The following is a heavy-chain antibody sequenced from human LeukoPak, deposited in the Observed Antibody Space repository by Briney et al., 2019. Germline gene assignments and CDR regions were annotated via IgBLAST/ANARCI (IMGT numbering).Heavy chain of an antibody. V-gene: IGHV3-48*03. D-gene: IGHD3-22*01. CDR2: ISSSGSTI. J-gene: IGHJ4*02. CDR1: GFTFSSCE. CDR3: ARGGRNYYDSSGYLPLI. Sequence: GGSLRLSCAASGFTFSSCEMNWVRQAPGKGLEWVSYISSSGSTIYYADSVKGRFTIFRGNAKNSLYLQMNSLRAEDTAVYYCARGGRNYYDSSGYLPLIWGQGTLVTVSS.